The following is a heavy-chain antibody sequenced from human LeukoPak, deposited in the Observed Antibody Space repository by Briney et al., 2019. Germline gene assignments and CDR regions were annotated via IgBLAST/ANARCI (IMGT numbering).Heavy chain of an antibody. CDR1: GGSFSGYY. D-gene: IGHD6-13*01. V-gene: IGHV4-34*01. J-gene: IGHJ5*02. CDR3: ARGYSSSWYRGYNWFDP. Sequence: SETLSLTCAVYGGSFSGYYWSWIRQPPGKGLEWIGEINHSGSTNYNPSLKSRVTISVDTSKNQFSLKLSSVTAADTAVYYCARGYSSSWYRGYNWFDPWGQGTLVIVSS. CDR2: INHSGST.